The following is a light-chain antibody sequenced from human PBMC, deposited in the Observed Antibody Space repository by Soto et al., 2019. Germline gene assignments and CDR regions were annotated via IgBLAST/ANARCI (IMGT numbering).Light chain of an antibody. CDR1: IGSIFSDY. J-gene: IGLJ2*01. Sequence: NFMLTQPHSVSESPGNTVTISFTGSIGSIFSDYVQWFQQRPGSAPTTVIFEDNQRTSGVSDRFSGSVDSSSNSASLKISGLKTEDEADYYCQSYDRNNVNVVFGGGTKVTVL. CDR3: QSYDRNNVNVV. V-gene: IGLV6-57*02. CDR2: EDN.